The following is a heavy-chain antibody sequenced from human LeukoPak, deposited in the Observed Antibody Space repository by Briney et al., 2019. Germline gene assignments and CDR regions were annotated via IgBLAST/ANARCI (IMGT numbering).Heavy chain of an antibody. V-gene: IGHV4-61*01. CDR1: GGSLSSGSYY. Sequence: SSETLSLTCTVSGGSLSSGSYYWGWVRQHRGKGLEWIGYIYYSWSTNYIPSLKSRVTISVDTPKSQFSLKLSSVTAADTAVYYCARDDASSSSFDYWGQGTLVTVSS. CDR2: IYYSWST. J-gene: IGHJ4*02. D-gene: IGHD6-6*01. CDR3: ARDDASSSSFDY.